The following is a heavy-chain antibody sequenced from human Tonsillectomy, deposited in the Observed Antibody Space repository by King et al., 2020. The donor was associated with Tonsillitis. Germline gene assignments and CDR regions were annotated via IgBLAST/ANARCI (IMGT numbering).Heavy chain of an antibody. Sequence: TLKESGPALVKPTQTLTLTCTFSGFSLSTSGMRVSWLRQPPGKAREWLARIDWDDDKFYSTSLNTRLTISKDTSNNPVVLTLTNMDPLDSATYYCARLSDYYDSRGYYYRYWGQGTLVTASS. CDR3: ARLSDYYDSRGYYYRY. CDR1: GFSLSTSGMR. D-gene: IGHD3-22*01. V-gene: IGHV2-70*04. CDR2: IDWDDDK. J-gene: IGHJ4*02.